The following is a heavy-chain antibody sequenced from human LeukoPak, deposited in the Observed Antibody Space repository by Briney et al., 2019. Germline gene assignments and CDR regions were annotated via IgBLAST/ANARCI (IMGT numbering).Heavy chain of an antibody. CDR2: INPHSADT. CDR3: AREGLSTSTWHIRDY. Sequence: GASVKVSCKASGYTFTGYYIHWVRQAPGQGLEWMGWINPHSADTNYAQKFQGRVTMTRDTSISTAYMEVDSLTSDDTAVYYCAREGLSTSTWHIRDYWGQGTLVTVSS. V-gene: IGHV1-2*02. J-gene: IGHJ4*02. CDR1: GYTFTGYY. D-gene: IGHD6-13*01.